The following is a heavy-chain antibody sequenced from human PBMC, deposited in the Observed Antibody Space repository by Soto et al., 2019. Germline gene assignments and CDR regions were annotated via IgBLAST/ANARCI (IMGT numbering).Heavy chain of an antibody. V-gene: IGHV4-31*03. CDR2: IYYSGST. CDR1: GGSISSGGYY. CDR3: ARVVRGSGRGYYYYMDV. Sequence: PSETLSLTCTVSGGSISSGGYYWSWIRQHPGKGLEWIGYIYYSGSTYYNPSLKSRVTISVDTSKNQFSLKLSSVTAADTAVYYCARVVRGSGRGYYYYMDVWGKGTTVTVSS. D-gene: IGHD3-10*01. J-gene: IGHJ6*03.